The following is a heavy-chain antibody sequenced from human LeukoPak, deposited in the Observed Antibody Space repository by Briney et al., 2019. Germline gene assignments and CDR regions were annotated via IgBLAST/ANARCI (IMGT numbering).Heavy chain of an antibody. CDR2: IFHSGAT. CDR1: GGYIGTYY. CDR3: ARGTGNYNYFDP. Sequence: SETLSLTCSVSGGYIGTYYWTWIRQPPGKGLEWIGYIFHSGATKYDTSLKGRATISLDMSKNQFSLRLNSVTATDTAVYYCARGTGNYNYFDPWGQGTLVIVSS. J-gene: IGHJ5*02. V-gene: IGHV4-59*08. D-gene: IGHD5-24*01.